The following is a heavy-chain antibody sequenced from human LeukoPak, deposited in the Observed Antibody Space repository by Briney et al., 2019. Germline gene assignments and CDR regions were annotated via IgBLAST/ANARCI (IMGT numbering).Heavy chain of an antibody. CDR1: GFTFDDYA. V-gene: IGHV3-20*04. CDR2: INWNGGSA. J-gene: IGHJ3*02. CDR3: ASIYRGLHMAFDI. Sequence: GRSLRLSCAASGFTFDDYAMHWVRQAPGKGLEWVSGINWNGGSAGYADSVKGRFTISRDNAKNSLYLQMSSLRAEDTALYYCASIYRGLHMAFDIWGQGTMVTVSS. D-gene: IGHD3-10*01.